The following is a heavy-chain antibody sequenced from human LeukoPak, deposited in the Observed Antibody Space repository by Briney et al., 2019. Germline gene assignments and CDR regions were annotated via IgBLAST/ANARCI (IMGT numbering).Heavy chain of an antibody. J-gene: IGHJ4*02. V-gene: IGHV3-48*04. Sequence: PGGSLRLSCAASGFTFSSYSMNWVRQAPGKGLEWVSYISSSSSTIYYADSVKGRFTISRDNAKNSLYLQMNSLRAEDTAVYYCARDYYDSSVHSFDYWGQGTLVTVSS. CDR2: ISSSSSTI. D-gene: IGHD3-22*01. CDR3: ARDYYDSSVHSFDY. CDR1: GFTFSSYS.